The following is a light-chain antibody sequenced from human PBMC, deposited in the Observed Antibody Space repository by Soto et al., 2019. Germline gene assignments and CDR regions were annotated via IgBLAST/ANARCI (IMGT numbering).Light chain of an antibody. CDR1: DSNIGADYD. CDR2: DSN. Sequence: QSVLMQPPSVSGAPGQRVTISCTGSDSNIGADYDVHWYQHLPGAAPKLLIYDSNKRPSGVPDRFSGSKSGTSASLAITGLQAEDEADDYCQSHDNSLMSASCVFGGGTKLTVL. J-gene: IGLJ3*02. V-gene: IGLV1-40*01. CDR3: QSHDNSLMSASCV.